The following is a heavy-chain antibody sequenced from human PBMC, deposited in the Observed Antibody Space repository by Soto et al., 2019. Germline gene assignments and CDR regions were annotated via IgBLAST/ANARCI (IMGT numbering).Heavy chain of an antibody. CDR3: ARGRYGDH. V-gene: IGHV1-18*01. CDR2: ISAHNGNT. J-gene: IGHJ4*02. Sequence: QVHLVQSGAEVKKPGASVKVSCKGSGYAFTTYGITWVRQAPGQGLEWMGWISAHNGNTNYAQKHQGRVTVTRDTSTSTAYMELRCLRSDDTAVYYCARGRYGDHWGQGALVTVSS. D-gene: IGHD1-1*01. CDR1: GYAFTTYG.